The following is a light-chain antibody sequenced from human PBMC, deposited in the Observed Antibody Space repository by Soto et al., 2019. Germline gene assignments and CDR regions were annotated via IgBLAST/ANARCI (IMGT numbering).Light chain of an antibody. CDR3: CSYAGSYTYV. CDR1: TSNVGTYNL. Sequence: QSSLTQPASVSGSPGQSSTISCTGTTSNVGTYNLVSWYQQHPGKAPKLMIYEVSKRPSGVSNRFCGSKSGNTASLPISGLQAEDEAAYHCCSYAGSYTYVFGPGTKVTVL. J-gene: IGLJ1*01. V-gene: IGLV2-23*02. CDR2: EVS.